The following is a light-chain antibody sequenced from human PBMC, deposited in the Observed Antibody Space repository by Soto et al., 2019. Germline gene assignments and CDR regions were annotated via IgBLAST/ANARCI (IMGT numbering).Light chain of an antibody. CDR2: GAS. Sequence: DIQMTQSPSTLSASVGGRVTITCRASQSVGTWVAWYQQKPGKAPKLLIFGASNLESGVPSRFSGSGSGTEFTLTLATLQPADFAAYFCQHYHRNMWSFGPGTKVDI. CDR3: QHYHRNMWS. J-gene: IGKJ1*01. V-gene: IGKV1-5*01. CDR1: QSVGTW.